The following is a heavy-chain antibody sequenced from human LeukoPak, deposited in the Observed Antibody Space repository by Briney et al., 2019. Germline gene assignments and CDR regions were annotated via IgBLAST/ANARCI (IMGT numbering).Heavy chain of an antibody. CDR2: ISGSSTYP. V-gene: IGHV3-11*03. D-gene: IGHD1/OR15-1a*01. Sequence: LSLTCTVSGGSISSYYWSWIRQPPGKGLEWVSYISGSSTYPNYADSVKGRFTISRDNAKNSLYLQMNSLRAEDTAVYYCARGHEQLDFRGQGTLVTVSS. CDR3: ARGHEQLDF. CDR1: GGSISSYY. J-gene: IGHJ4*02.